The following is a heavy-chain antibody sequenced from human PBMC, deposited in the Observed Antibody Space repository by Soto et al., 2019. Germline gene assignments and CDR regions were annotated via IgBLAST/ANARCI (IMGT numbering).Heavy chain of an antibody. Sequence: GGSLRLSCAASGFTFSSYGMHWVRQAPGKGLEWVAVIWYDGSNKYYADTVKGRFTISRDNSKNTLYLQMNSLRAEDTAVYYCARDLPYGDYVVRWFDAFDIWGQGTMVTVSS. CDR1: GFTFSSYG. J-gene: IGHJ3*02. CDR2: IWYDGSNK. CDR3: ARDLPYGDYVVRWFDAFDI. V-gene: IGHV3-33*01. D-gene: IGHD4-17*01.